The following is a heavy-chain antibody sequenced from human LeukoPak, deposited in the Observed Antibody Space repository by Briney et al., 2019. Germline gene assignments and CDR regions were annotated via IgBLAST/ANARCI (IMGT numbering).Heavy chain of an antibody. D-gene: IGHD4/OR15-4a*01. CDR1: GFTVRNNY. V-gene: IGHV3-66*01. Sequence: GGSLRLSCAPSGFTVRNNYMSWVRQAPGEGLEWVSVIYGGGRTYYADSVKGRFTISRDDSKNMLYLQLNSLRVEDTAVYYCAQTWDYTFDIWGQGTKVTVSS. J-gene: IGHJ3*02. CDR3: AQTWDYTFDI. CDR2: IYGGGRT.